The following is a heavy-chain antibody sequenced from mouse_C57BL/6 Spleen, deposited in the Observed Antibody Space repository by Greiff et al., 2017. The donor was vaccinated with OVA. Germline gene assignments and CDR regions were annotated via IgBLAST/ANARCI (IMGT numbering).Heavy chain of an antibody. CDR2: ILPGSGST. V-gene: IGHV1-9*01. Sequence: VQLQQSGAELMKPGASVKLSCKATGYTFTGYWIEWVKQRPGHGLEWIGEILPGSGSTNYNEKFKGKATFTADTSSNTAYMQLSSLTTEDSAIYYCARGYYDYDGGVYYYAMDYWGQGTSVTGSS. CDR3: ARGYYDYDGGVYYYAMDY. J-gene: IGHJ4*01. CDR1: GYTFTGYW. D-gene: IGHD2-4*01.